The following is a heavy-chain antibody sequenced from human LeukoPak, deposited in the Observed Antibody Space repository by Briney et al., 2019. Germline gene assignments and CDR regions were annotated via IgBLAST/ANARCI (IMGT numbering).Heavy chain of an antibody. J-gene: IGHJ5*02. Sequence: GGSLRLSCAASGSTVSSNYMSWVRQAPGKGLEWVSVIYSGGSTYYADSVKGRFTISRDNSKNTLYLQMNSLRAEDTAVYYCARSPMVRGVTPWFDPWGKETLVTVS. V-gene: IGHV3-53*01. CDR1: GSTVSSNY. D-gene: IGHD3-10*01. CDR3: ARSPMVRGVTPWFDP. CDR2: IYSGGST.